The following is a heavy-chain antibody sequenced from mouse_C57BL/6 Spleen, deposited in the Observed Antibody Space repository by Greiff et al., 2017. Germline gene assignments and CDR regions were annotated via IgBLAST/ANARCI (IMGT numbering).Heavy chain of an antibody. D-gene: IGHD1-1*01. CDR1: GYTFTSYW. J-gene: IGHJ4*01. Sequence: QVQLQQPGAELVMPGASVKLSCKASGYTFTSYWMHWVKQRPGQGLEWIGEIDPSDSYTNYNQKFKGKSTLTVDKSSSTAYMQLSSLTSEDSAVYYCARYYYGSRDAIDYWGQGTSVTVSS. CDR2: IDPSDSYT. V-gene: IGHV1-69*01. CDR3: ARYYYGSRDAIDY.